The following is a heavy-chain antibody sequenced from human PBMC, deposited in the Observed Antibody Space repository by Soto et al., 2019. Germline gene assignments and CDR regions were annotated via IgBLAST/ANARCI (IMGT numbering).Heavy chain of an antibody. CDR2: IYSSGST. CDR1: GGSISEIVAY. D-gene: IGHD3-22*01. Sequence: TETLSLTCSVSGGSISEIVAYSAWIRQAPGKGLEWIGSIYSSGSTFYNPSLRSRLTISVDASKNQFSLRLSSVTAADTAVYYCATPSTFSYDSSAIRLDHWGQGTLVTAPQ. V-gene: IGHV4-39*01. J-gene: IGHJ4*02. CDR3: ATPSTFSYDSSAIRLDH.